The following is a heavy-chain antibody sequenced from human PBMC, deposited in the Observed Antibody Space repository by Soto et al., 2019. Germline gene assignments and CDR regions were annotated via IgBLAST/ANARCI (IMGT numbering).Heavy chain of an antibody. CDR1: GYTFTSYG. CDR2: ISAYNGNT. V-gene: IGHV1-18*01. Sequence: GASVKVSCKASGYTFTSYGISWVRQAPGQGLEWMGWISAYNGNTNYAQKLQGRVTMTTDTSTSTAYMELRSLRSDDTAVYYCAREGWGNYYDSSGYYPRAFDIWGQGTMVTV. CDR3: AREGWGNYYDSSGYYPRAFDI. J-gene: IGHJ3*02. D-gene: IGHD3-22*01.